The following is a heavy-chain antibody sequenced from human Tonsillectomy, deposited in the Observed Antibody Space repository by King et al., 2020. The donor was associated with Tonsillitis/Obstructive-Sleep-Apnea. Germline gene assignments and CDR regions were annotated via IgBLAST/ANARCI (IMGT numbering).Heavy chain of an antibody. CDR2: MDPSDSYT. CDR3: ARRRDIATYAMDV. J-gene: IGHJ6*02. D-gene: IGHD5-12*01. CDR1: GYRFTSYW. V-gene: IGHV5-10-1*03. Sequence: VQLVESGAEVKKPGESLRISCKGSGYRFTSYWISWVRQMPGKGLEWMGRMDPSDSYTNYSPSFQGHVTISADKSISTAYLQWSSLKASDTAMYYCARRRDIATYAMDVWGQGTTVTVSS.